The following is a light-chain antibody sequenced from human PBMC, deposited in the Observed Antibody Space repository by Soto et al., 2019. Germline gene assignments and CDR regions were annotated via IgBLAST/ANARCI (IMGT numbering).Light chain of an antibody. CDR3: QYLNSHPLS. CDR2: LAS. Sequence: IQLTQSPSSLSASVVDRVTITCLASRGISSYLAWYQQKPGKAPKLLIYLASTLQSGVPSRFSGSGSGTDFSLTISSLQPEDVATYYCQYLNSHPLSFGGGTKVDIK. CDR1: RGISSY. V-gene: IGKV1-9*01. J-gene: IGKJ4*01.